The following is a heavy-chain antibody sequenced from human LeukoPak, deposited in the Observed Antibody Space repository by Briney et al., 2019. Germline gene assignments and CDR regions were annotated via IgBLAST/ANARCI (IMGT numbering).Heavy chain of an antibody. CDR3: ARGPPIGGGAYAGDC. CDR1: ELNFENHW. Sequence: GGSLRLSCAASELNFENHWMHWVRQVPGKGLEWVSRTDAGGSSTSYADSVRGRFSISRDNGKSTLYLQMNSLRVEDTAVYYCARGPPIGGGAYAGDCWGHGTLVTVSS. J-gene: IGHJ4*01. D-gene: IGHD4-23*01. CDR2: TDAGGSST. V-gene: IGHV3-74*01.